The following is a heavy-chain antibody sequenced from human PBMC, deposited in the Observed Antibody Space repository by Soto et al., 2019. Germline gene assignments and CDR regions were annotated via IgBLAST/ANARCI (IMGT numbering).Heavy chain of an antibody. CDR1: GGSVSSYY. V-gene: IGHV4-59*02. J-gene: IGHJ4*02. CDR3: ARGGRITVTTRVFDY. Sequence: QVQLQESGPGLVKPSETLSLTCTVSGGSVSSYYWSWIRQPPGKGLEWIGYIHYSGSTNYNPSLRSRVTISSDTSKNQFSLKLSSVTAADTAVYYCARGGRITVTTRVFDYWGQGTLVTVSS. CDR2: IHYSGST. D-gene: IGHD1-20*01.